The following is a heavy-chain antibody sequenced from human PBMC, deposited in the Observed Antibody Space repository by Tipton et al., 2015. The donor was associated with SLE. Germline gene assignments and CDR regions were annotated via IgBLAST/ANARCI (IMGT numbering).Heavy chain of an antibody. J-gene: IGHJ5*01. CDR1: GGSISNYY. Sequence: TLSLTCTVSGGSISNYYWSWIRQPPGKGLEWIGYIYYSGSTNYNPSLKSRITMSVDTSKNHFSLKLSSVTAADTAVYFCARARNYFGSGLNWFDSWGQGTLVTVSS. V-gene: IGHV4-59*12. D-gene: IGHD3-10*01. CDR2: IYYSGST. CDR3: ARARNYFGSGLNWFDS.